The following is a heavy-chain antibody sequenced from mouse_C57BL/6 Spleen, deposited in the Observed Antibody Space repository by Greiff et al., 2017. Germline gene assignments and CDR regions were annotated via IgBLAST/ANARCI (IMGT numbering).Heavy chain of an antibody. J-gene: IGHJ2*01. CDR3: ARDLDYDGYYFDY. D-gene: IGHD2-4*01. CDR1: GYSITSGYY. Sequence: ESGPGLVKPSQSLSLTCSVTGYSITSGYYWNWIRQFPGNKLEWMGYISYDGSNNYNPSLKNRISITRDTSKNQFFLKLNSVTTEDTATYYCARDLDYDGYYFDYWGQGTTLTVSS. V-gene: IGHV3-6*01. CDR2: ISYDGSN.